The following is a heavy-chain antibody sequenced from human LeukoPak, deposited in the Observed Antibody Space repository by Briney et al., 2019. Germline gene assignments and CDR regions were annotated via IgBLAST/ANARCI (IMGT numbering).Heavy chain of an antibody. CDR1: GVSISSYY. CDR2: IYYSGTI. CDR3: ARAWATDYFDF. J-gene: IGHJ4*02. Sequence: SETLSLTCSVSGVSISSYYWSWIRQPPGKGLEWIGYIYYSGTINYNPSLMSRVTISVDTSKNQFSLKLSSVTAADTAVYYCARAWATDYFDFWAREPWSPSPQ. V-gene: IGHV4-59*01.